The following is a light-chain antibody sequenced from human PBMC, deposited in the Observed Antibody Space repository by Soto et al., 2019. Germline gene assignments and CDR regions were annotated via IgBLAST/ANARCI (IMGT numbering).Light chain of an antibody. Sequence: QSALTQPRSVSGSPGQSVTISCTGTSSDVGGYNYVSWYQQHPGKAPKLMIYDVSKRPSGVPDRFSGSKSGNTASLTISGLQDEDEADYYCCSYAGRYTFAVFGGGTKVTVL. J-gene: IGLJ3*02. V-gene: IGLV2-11*01. CDR1: SSDVGGYNY. CDR3: CSYAGRYTFAV. CDR2: DVS.